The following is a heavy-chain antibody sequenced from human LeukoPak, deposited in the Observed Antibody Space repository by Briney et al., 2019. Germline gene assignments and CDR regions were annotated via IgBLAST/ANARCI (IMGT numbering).Heavy chain of an antibody. J-gene: IGHJ4*02. CDR1: GGSISSYY. V-gene: IGHV4-59*01. CDR3: ARAEYYFDY. Sequence: SETPSLTCTVSGGSISSYYWSWIRQPPGKGLEWIGYIYYSGSTNYNPSLKSRVTISVDTSKNQFSLKLSSVTAADTAVYYCARAEYYFDYWGQGTLVTVSS. CDR2: IYYSGST.